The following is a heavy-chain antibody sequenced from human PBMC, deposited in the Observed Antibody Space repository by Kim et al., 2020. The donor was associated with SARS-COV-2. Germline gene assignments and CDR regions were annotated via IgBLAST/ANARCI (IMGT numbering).Heavy chain of an antibody. CDR1: GGSISSYY. CDR2: IYTSGST. J-gene: IGHJ5*02. V-gene: IGHV4-4*07. D-gene: IGHD2-2*02. CDR3: ARDLTDDCSSTSCYIRGNWFDP. Sequence: SETLSLTCTVSGGSISSYYWSWIRQPAGKGLEWIGRIYTSGSTNYNPSLKSRVTMSVDTSKNQFSLKLSSVTAADTAVYYCARDLTDDCSSTSCYIRGNWFDPWGQGTLVTVSS.